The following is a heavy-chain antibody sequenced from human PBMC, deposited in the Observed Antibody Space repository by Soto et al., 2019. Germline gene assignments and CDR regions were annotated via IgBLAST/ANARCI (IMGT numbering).Heavy chain of an antibody. CDR1: GYTFTSYG. CDR2: ISAYNGNT. D-gene: IGHD3-3*01. V-gene: IGHV1-18*01. CDR3: ARDPLDTIKHRFFDY. Sequence: ASVKVSCKASGYTFTSYGISWVRQAPGQGLEWMGWISAYNGNTNYAQKLQGRVTMTTDTSTSTAYMELRSLRSDDTAVYYCARDPLDTIKHRFFDYLSQGTVLTVDS. J-gene: IGHJ4*02.